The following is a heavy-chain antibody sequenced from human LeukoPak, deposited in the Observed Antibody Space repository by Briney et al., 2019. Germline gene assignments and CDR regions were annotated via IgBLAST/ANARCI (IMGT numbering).Heavy chain of an antibody. CDR1: GFTSCGSA. D-gene: IGHD4-17*01. J-gene: IGHJ4*02. CDR3: TGYDFGDYASGY. CDR2: IRSKANNYAT. V-gene: IGHV3-73*01. Sequence: GGSLRLSCAASGFTSCGSAMHWVRQASGKGREWVGRIRSKANNYATSYAASVKGRFTISRDDSKYTAYLQMNSLKTEDTAVYYCTGYDFGDYASGYWGQGTLVTVAS.